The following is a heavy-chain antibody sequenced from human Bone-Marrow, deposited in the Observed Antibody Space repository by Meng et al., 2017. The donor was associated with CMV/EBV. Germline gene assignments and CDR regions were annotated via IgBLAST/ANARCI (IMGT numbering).Heavy chain of an antibody. D-gene: IGHD5-12*01. J-gene: IGHJ4*02. Sequence: ASVKVSCKASGYTFTSYYMHWVRQAPGQGLEWMGIINPSGGSTSYAQKFQGRVTMTRDTSTSTVYMELSSLRSDDTAVYYCARDRGLRVFDYWGQGTLVTVSS. CDR3: ARDRGLRVFDY. CDR2: INPSGGST. V-gene: IGHV1-46*01. CDR1: GYTFTSYY.